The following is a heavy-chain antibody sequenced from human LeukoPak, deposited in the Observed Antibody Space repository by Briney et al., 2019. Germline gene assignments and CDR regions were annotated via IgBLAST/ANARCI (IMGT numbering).Heavy chain of an antibody. CDR3: ARAQTTGFGESIDY. V-gene: IGHV1-2*02. Sequence: VASVKVSCKASGYTFTGYYMHWVRQAPGQGLEWMGWINPNSGGTNYAQKFQGRVTMTRDTSISTAYMELSRLRSDDTAVYYCARAQTTGFGESIDYWGQGTLVTVSS. D-gene: IGHD3-10*01. CDR2: INPNSGGT. J-gene: IGHJ4*02. CDR1: GYTFTGYY.